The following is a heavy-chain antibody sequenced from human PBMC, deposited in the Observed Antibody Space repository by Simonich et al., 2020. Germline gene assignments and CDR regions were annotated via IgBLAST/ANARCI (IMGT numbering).Heavy chain of an antibody. D-gene: IGHD7-27*01. J-gene: IGHJ6*03. Sequence: QVQLVQSGAEVKKPGASVKVSCKASGNTFTGFYMDWVRQAPGQGLEWMGGINPNMGGTNYAKKFQGRGTMTRDTSISTAYMELSRLRSDDTAVYYCARGALTGDYYYMDVWGKGTTVTVSS. CDR2: INPNMGGT. V-gene: IGHV1-2*02. CDR1: GNTFTGFY. CDR3: ARGALTGDYYYMDV.